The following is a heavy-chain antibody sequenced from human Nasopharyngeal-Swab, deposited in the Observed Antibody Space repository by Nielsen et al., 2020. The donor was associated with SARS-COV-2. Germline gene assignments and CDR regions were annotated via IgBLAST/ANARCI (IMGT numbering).Heavy chain of an antibody. CDR3: ARDDSYENYGMDV. D-gene: IGHD5-12*01. J-gene: IGHJ6*02. CDR1: GFTFSSYT. Sequence: GESLKISCAASGFTFSSYTLHWVRQAPGKGLEWVAVISYDGGNKYYADSVKGRFTISRDNAKNSLYLQMNSLRAEDTAVYYCARDDSYENYGMDVWGQGTTVTVSS. CDR2: ISYDGGNK. V-gene: IGHV3-30*04.